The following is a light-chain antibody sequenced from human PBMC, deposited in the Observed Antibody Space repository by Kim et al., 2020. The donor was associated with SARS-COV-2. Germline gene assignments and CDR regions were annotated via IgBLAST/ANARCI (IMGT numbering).Light chain of an antibody. V-gene: IGKV1-9*01. CDR2: ATS. J-gene: IGKJ5*01. Sequence: IQFTQSPSSRSASVGDRVTITCRASQGISSDFAWYQQKAGKAPKLLIYATSSLQSGVPSRFSGSGSGTDFTLTISSLPTEDFATYSCPEPNSTPPTFGPGTRLEIK. CDR3: PEPNSTPPT. CDR1: QGISSD.